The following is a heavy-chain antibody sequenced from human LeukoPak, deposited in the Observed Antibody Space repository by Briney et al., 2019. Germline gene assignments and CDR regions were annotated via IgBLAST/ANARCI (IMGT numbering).Heavy chain of an antibody. Sequence: SETLSLTCTVSGGSIRSYYWSWIRQPPGKGLEWIGYIYYSGSTNYNPSLKSRVTISVDTSKNQFSLKLSSVTAADTAVYYCARLVSYYYDSSGYYYDWGQGTLVTVSS. CDR3: ARLVSYYYDSSGYYYD. CDR2: IYYSGST. CDR1: GGSIRSYY. J-gene: IGHJ4*02. D-gene: IGHD3-22*01. V-gene: IGHV4-59*08.